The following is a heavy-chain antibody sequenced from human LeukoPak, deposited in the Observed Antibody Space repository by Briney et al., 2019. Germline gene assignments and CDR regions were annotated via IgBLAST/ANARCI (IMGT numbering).Heavy chain of an antibody. J-gene: IGHJ5*02. CDR2: IGGIGAST. CDR1: GFTFSSHA. Sequence: GGSLRLSCAASGFTFSSHAMNWVRQAPGKGLEWVSSIGGIGASTYYADSVKGRFTISRDNSKNTLYLQMNSLRAEDTALYYCAKAAYGDYVTWFDPWGKGILSSSPQ. D-gene: IGHD4-17*01. CDR3: AKAAYGDYVTWFDP. V-gene: IGHV3-23*01.